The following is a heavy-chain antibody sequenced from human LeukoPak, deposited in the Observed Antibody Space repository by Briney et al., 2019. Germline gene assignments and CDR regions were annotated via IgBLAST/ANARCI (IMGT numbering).Heavy chain of an antibody. CDR1: GYTFTGYY. D-gene: IGHD6-13*01. Sequence: ASVKVSCKASGYTFTGYYMHWVRQAPGQGLEWMGWINPNSGGTNYAQKFQGRVTMTRDTSISTAYMELSRLRSDDTAVYYCARHNGPPGIAAADYWGQGTLVTVSS. V-gene: IGHV1-2*02. CDR3: ARHNGPPGIAAADY. CDR2: INPNSGGT. J-gene: IGHJ4*02.